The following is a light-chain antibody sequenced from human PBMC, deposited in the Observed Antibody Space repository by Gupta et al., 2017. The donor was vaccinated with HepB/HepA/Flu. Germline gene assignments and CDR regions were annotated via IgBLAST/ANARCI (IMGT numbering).Light chain of an antibody. J-gene: IGKJ1*01. CDR2: GAS. CDR3: IQTKQFPWT. V-gene: IGKV2-24*01. Sequence: DIVMTQTPLSSRVALGQPATISCRSSQSLVHSDGNTYLSWVQQRPGQTPRLLIFGASNRFSGVPDRFSGSGAGTYFTLKISRVEAEDVGVYYCIQTKQFPWTFGQGTKVEIK. CDR1: QSLVHSDGNTY.